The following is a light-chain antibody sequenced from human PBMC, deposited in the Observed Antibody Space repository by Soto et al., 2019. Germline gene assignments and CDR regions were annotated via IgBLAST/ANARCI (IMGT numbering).Light chain of an antibody. V-gene: IGLV2-14*01. CDR3: SSYTSISTYV. CDR1: SSDVGGSNY. Sequence: QSALTQPASVSGSPGQSITISCTGTSSDVGGSNYVSWYQHYPGKAPKLMIYDVSSRSSGVSNRFSGSKSGNAASLTISGLQAEDEADYYCSSYTSISTYVFGSGTQLTVL. CDR2: DVS. J-gene: IGLJ1*01.